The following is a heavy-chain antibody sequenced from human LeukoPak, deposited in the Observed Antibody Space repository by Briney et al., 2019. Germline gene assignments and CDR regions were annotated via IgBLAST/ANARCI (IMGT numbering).Heavy chain of an antibody. V-gene: IGHV1-69*13. CDR3: AKNTVTPSRTWYYFDS. Sequence: SVKVSCKASGGTFSSYAISWVRQAPGQGLEWMGGIIPIFGTANYAQKFQGSVSITADESTRTAYMELYSLRSDDTAVYYCAKNTVTPSRTWYYFDSWGQGTLVTVSS. J-gene: IGHJ4*02. D-gene: IGHD4-11*01. CDR1: GGTFSSYA. CDR2: IIPIFGTA.